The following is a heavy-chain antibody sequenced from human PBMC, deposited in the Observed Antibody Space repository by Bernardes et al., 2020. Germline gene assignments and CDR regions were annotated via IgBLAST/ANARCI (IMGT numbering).Heavy chain of an antibody. J-gene: IGHJ5*02. Sequence: SESLSLTCAVYGGSFSGSYWSWIRQPPGKGLEWIGEINHSGSTNYNPSLKSRVTISVDTSKNQFSLKLSSVTAADTAVYYCARFYGSGSFNWFDPWGQGTLVTVSS. D-gene: IGHD3-10*01. CDR1: GGSFSGSY. CDR3: ARFYGSGSFNWFDP. V-gene: IGHV4-34*01. CDR2: INHSGST.